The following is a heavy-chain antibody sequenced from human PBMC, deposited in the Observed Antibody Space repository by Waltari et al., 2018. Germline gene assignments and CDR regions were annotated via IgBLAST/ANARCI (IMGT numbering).Heavy chain of an antibody. V-gene: IGHV3-49*04. J-gene: IGHJ4*02. Sequence: VQLVESGGGLVQPGRSLTLSCTASGFIFRHHPVSCVRLAPGKGLEWVGFIKSKAYGATTENAASVKGRFIISRDDSKSIAYLQMDSLKTEDTAVYYCARDRWYFDSWGQGTLVTVSS. CDR2: IKSKAYGATT. CDR3: ARDRWYFDS. CDR1: GFIFRHHP. D-gene: IGHD2-15*01.